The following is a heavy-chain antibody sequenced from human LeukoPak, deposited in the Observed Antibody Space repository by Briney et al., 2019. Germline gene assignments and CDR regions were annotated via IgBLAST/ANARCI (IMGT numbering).Heavy chain of an antibody. CDR1: GFTFSSYA. CDR3: ARDGWGVRGVIKDYYGMDV. D-gene: IGHD3-10*01. V-gene: IGHV3-30-3*01. Sequence: GGSLRLSCAASGFTFSSYAMHWVRQAPGKGLEWVAVISYDGSNKYYADSVKGRFTISRDNSKNTLYLQMNSLRAEDTAVYYCARDGWGVRGVIKDYYGMDVWGQGTTVTVSS. J-gene: IGHJ6*02. CDR2: ISYDGSNK.